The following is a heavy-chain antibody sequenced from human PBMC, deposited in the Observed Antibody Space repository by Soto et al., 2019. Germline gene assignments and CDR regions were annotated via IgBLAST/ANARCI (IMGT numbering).Heavy chain of an antibody. D-gene: IGHD6-6*01. CDR3: ARGGSSPIDY. Sequence: SKTLSLTCTVSGGSISSYYWSWIRQPPGKGLEWIGYIYYSGSTNYNPSLKSRVTISVDTSKNQFSLKLSSVTAADTAVYYCARGGSSPIDYWGQGTLVTVSS. CDR2: IYYSGST. CDR1: GGSISSYY. J-gene: IGHJ4*02. V-gene: IGHV4-59*01.